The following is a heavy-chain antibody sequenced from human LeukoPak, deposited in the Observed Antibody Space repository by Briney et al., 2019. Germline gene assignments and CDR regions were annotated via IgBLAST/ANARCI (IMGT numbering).Heavy chain of an antibody. V-gene: IGHV4-34*01. J-gene: IGHJ4*03. D-gene: IGHD5-24*01. CDR3: ARGATISETGYFDF. CDR2: IDHRGDT. CDR1: GGSFSRYY. Sequence: PSETLSLPCAVYGGSFSRYYWSWIRQPPGKGLEWIAEIDHRGDTNYNPSVKSRVTISIDTSKNQFSLKVRSLSAADTAVYYCARGATISETGYFDFWGQGTLVTASS.